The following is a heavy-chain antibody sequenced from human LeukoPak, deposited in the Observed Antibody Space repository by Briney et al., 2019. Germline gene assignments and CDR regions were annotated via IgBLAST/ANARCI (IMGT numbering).Heavy chain of an antibody. Sequence: GGSLRLSCAASGFTFSRHSMNWVRQAPGKGLEWVSSISSSSIYIYYADSVKGRFTISRDNAKNSLYLQMNSLRAEDTAVYYCAIAYCGGDCYHDAFDIWGQGTMVTVSS. CDR3: AIAYCGGDCYHDAFDI. D-gene: IGHD2-21*02. CDR2: ISSSSIYI. V-gene: IGHV3-21*01. J-gene: IGHJ3*02. CDR1: GFTFSRHS.